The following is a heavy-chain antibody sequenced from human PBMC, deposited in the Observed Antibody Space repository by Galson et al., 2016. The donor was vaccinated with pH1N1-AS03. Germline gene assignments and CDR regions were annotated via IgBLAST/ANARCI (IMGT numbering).Heavy chain of an antibody. CDR3: VAYGSGTQAYFDY. CDR2: IDPSGGGT. Sequence: SVKVSCKASEGTFSNFGISWVRQAPGQGLEWMGVIDPSGGGTTYAQKFHGRVTMTRDTSTTTAHMELSSLRSEDTAIYYCVAYGSGTQAYFDYWGQGTLVTVSS. J-gene: IGHJ4*02. D-gene: IGHD3-10*01. V-gene: IGHV1-46*01. CDR1: EGTFSNFG.